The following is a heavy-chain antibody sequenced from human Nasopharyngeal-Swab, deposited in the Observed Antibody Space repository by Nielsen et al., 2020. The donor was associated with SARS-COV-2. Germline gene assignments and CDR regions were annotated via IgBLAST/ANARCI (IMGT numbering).Heavy chain of an antibody. D-gene: IGHD2-2*01. CDR3: ARGQAGYCSSTSCYPYYYYYYMDV. Sequence: GESLKISCAASGFTFSSYSMNWVRQAPGKGLEWVSSISSSSSYIYYADSVKGRFTIPRDNAKNSLYLQMNSLRAEDTAVYYCARGQAGYCSSTSCYPYYYYYYMDVWGKGTTVTVSS. CDR2: ISSSSSYI. CDR1: GFTFSSYS. J-gene: IGHJ6*03. V-gene: IGHV3-21*01.